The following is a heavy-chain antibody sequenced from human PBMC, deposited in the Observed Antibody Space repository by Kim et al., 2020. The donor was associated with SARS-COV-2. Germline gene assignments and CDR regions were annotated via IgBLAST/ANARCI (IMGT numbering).Heavy chain of an antibody. D-gene: IGHD3-9*01. V-gene: IGHV3-23*01. CDR3: AKAADILTGYYTPYYFDY. Sequence: GGSLRLSCAASGFTFSSYAMSWVRQAPGKGLEWVSTISGNGGSTYYADSVKGRFTISRDNSKNTLYLQMNSLRAEDTAVYYCAKAADILTGYYTPYYFDYWGQGTLVTVSS. CDR2: ISGNGGST. J-gene: IGHJ4*02. CDR1: GFTFSSYA.